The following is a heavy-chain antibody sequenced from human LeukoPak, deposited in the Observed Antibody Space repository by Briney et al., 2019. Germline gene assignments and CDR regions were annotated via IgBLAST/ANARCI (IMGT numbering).Heavy chain of an antibody. Sequence: GGSLRLSYAASGLTFSSYSMNWVRQAPGKGLEWVSSISSSSSYIYYADSVKGRFTISRDNAKNSLYLQMNSLRAEDTAVYYCARDLTTVTTGDDYWGQGTLVTVSS. CDR3: ARDLTTVTTGDDY. V-gene: IGHV3-21*04. CDR2: ISSSSSYI. D-gene: IGHD4-17*01. CDR1: GLTFSSYS. J-gene: IGHJ4*02.